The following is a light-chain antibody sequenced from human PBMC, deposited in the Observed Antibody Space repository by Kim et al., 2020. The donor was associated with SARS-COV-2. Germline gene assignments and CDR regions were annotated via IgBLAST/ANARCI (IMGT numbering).Light chain of an antibody. CDR1: HSISSY. CDR2: DAS. J-gene: IGKJ1*01. CDR3: QQYNNWRWT. V-gene: IGKV3-11*01. Sequence: EIVLTQSPATLSLSPGERATLSCRASHSISSYLAWYQQKPAQAPRLLVYDASKRATAIPARFSGSGSGTDFTLTISSLEPEDFAVYYCQQYNNWRWTFGQGTKVDIK.